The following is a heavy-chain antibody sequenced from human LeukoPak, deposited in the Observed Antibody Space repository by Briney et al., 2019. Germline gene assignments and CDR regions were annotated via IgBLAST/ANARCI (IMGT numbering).Heavy chain of an antibody. Sequence: PSDTLSLTCIVSGGXLYRYSWTWIRQPPGKGLEWIGEINQSGSTNYNQSLKSRVTISVDTSKNQFSLKLSSVTAADTAVYYCAQIGCCSSTSCPKPSDYWGQGTLVTVSS. V-gene: IGHV4-34*01. J-gene: IGHJ4*02. CDR1: GGXLYRYS. D-gene: IGHD2-2*01. CDR3: AQIGCCSSTSCPKPSDY. CDR2: INQSGST.